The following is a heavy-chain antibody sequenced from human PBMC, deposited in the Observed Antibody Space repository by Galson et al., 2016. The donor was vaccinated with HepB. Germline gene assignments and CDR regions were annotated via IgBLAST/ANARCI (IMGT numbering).Heavy chain of an antibody. CDR3: ARGAVLGSVAGTIHYYYGMDV. CDR2: IIPLFGTT. D-gene: IGHD6-19*01. CDR1: GGTFSSYA. J-gene: IGHJ6*02. V-gene: IGHV1-69*13. Sequence: SVKVSCKASGGTFSSYAISWVRQAPGQGLEWMGGIIPLFGTTNYAQKFQGRVTITADESTSTAYMELSSLRSEDTAVYYCARGAVLGSVAGTIHYYYGMDVWGQGTTVTVSS.